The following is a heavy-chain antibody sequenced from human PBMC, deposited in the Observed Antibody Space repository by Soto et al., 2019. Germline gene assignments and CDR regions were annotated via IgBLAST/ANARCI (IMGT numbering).Heavy chain of an antibody. CDR3: ARLRHSGDYAFFDS. V-gene: IGHV4-59*01. J-gene: IGHJ4*02. CDR2: IYYGGKT. D-gene: IGHD4-17*01. CDR1: SGSISTYF. Sequence: QVQLQESGPGLVKASETLSLTCTVSSGSISTYFWSWIRQPPGKGLEWVGYIYYGGKTLYGPALNGRVTMSVDASKKQCSLEVTSGTAADTAVYFCARLRHSGDYAFFDSWGRGTLVTVSS.